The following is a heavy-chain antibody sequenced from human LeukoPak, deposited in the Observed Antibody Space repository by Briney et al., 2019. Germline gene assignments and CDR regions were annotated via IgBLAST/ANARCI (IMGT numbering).Heavy chain of an antibody. Sequence: GGSLRLSCAASGFTFSNYAMSWVRQAPGKGLEWVSYISSGSTYIYYADSVKGRFTISRDNGKNSLYLQMNSLRAEDTAVYYCARKGYYASSGYLGYFQRWGQGTLVTVSS. CDR1: GFTFSNYA. D-gene: IGHD3-22*01. CDR2: ISSGSTYI. J-gene: IGHJ1*01. V-gene: IGHV3-21*01. CDR3: ARKGYYASSGYLGYFQR.